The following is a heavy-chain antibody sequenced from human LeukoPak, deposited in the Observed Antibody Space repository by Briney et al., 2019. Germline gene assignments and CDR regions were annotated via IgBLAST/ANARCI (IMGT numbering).Heavy chain of an antibody. CDR3: ARDRMRGIVVVPAAFDY. V-gene: IGHV3-30-3*01. D-gene: IGHD2-2*01. J-gene: IGHJ4*02. CDR1: GFTFSSYA. Sequence: PGGSLRLSCAASGFTFSSYATHWVRQAPGKGLEWVAVISYDGSNKYYADSVKGRFTISRDNSKNTLYLQMNSLRAEDTAVYYCARDRMRGIVVVPAAFDYWGQGTLVTVSS. CDR2: ISYDGSNK.